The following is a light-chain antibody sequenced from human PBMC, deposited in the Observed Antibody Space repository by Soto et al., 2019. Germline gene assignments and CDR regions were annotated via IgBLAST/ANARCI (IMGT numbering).Light chain of an antibody. Sequence: EIVMTQSPATLSVSPGERATLSCRASQSVSSNLAWYQQKPGQAPRLLIYGASTRATGIPARFSGSGSGTEFTLTTSSLHSEDFAVYYCQLYNNWPITFGQGTRLEMK. CDR1: QSVSSN. J-gene: IGKJ5*01. CDR2: GAS. V-gene: IGKV3-15*01. CDR3: QLYNNWPIT.